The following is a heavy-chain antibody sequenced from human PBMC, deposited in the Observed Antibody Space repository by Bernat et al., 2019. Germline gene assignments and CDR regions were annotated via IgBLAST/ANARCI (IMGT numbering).Heavy chain of an antibody. D-gene: IGHD5-18*01. CDR1: GFTFSSYA. CDR3: ARDGRGYSYGEIYYFDY. J-gene: IGHJ4*02. Sequence: QVQLVESGGGVVQPGRSLRLSCAASGFTFSSYAMHWVRQAPGKGLEWVAVISYDGSNKYYADSVKGRFTISRDNSKNTLYLQMNSLRAEDTAVYYWARDGRGYSYGEIYYFDYWGQGTLVTVSS. CDR2: ISYDGSNK. V-gene: IGHV3-30-3*01.